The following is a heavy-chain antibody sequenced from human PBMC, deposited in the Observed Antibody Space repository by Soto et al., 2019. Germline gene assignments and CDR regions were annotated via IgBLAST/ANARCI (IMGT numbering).Heavy chain of an antibody. CDR1: GYTFTSYD. V-gene: IGHV1-8*01. D-gene: IGHD3-22*01. CDR2: MNPNSGNT. CDR3: ARGVNDYYDSSGYYDFWFDP. Sequence: ASVKVSCKASGYTFTSYDINWVRQATGQGLEWMGWMNPNSGNTGYAQKFQGRVTMTRNTSISTAYMELSRLRSEDTAVYYCARGVNDYYDSSGYYDFWFDPWGQGNLVTVSS. J-gene: IGHJ5*02.